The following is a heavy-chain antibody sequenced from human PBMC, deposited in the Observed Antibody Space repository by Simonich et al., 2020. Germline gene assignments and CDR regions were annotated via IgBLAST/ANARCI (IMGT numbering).Heavy chain of an antibody. V-gene: IGHV1-69*09. Sequence: QVQLVQSGAEVKKPGSSVKVSCKASGGTFSSYAISWVRQAPGQGLEWMGGLIPLLGIANYAQKFQGRGTITADKTTSTAYMELSSLSSEDTAVDYCARTNTMRELDTMVRGVDYFDYWGQGTLVTVSS. CDR3: ARTNTMRELDTMVRGVDYFDY. CDR2: LIPLLGIA. CDR1: GGTFSSYA. J-gene: IGHJ4*02. D-gene: IGHD3-10*01.